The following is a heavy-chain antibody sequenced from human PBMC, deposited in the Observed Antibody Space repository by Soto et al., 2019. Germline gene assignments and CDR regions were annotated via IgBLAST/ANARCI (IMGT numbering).Heavy chain of an antibody. Sequence: GGSLRLSCSASGFTFSSYAMSWVRQAPGKGLEWVSAISSSGVTTYDADSVKGRFIISRDNSKNTLYLQMNSLRAEDTAVYYCANPGYLEQWLVNGYFDYWGQGTLITVSS. CDR1: GFTFSSYA. CDR2: ISSSGVTT. CDR3: ANPGYLEQWLVNGYFDY. D-gene: IGHD6-19*01. J-gene: IGHJ4*02. V-gene: IGHV3-23*01.